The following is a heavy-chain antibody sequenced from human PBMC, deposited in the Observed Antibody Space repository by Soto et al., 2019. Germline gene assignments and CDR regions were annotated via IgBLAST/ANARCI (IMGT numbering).Heavy chain of an antibody. CDR1: GGTFSSYA. CDR3: ARDQNAYCGGDCSKSPFDY. J-gene: IGHJ4*02. CDR2: IIPIFGTA. V-gene: IGHV1-69*13. Sequence: SVKVSCKASGGTFSSYAISWVRQSPGQGLEWMGGIIPIFGTANYAQKFQGRVTITADESTSTAYMELSSLRSEDTAVYYCARDQNAYCGGDCSKSPFDYWGQGTLVTVSS. D-gene: IGHD2-21*02.